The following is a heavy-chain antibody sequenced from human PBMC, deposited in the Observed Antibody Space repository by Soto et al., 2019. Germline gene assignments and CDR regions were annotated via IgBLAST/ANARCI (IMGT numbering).Heavy chain of an antibody. CDR2: ISAYNGNT. Sequence: ASVKVSCKASGYTFTSYGISWVRQAPGQGLEWMGWISAYNGNTNYAQKLQGRVTMTTDTSTSTAYMELRSLRSDDTAVYYCARDPIYGGNSGAFDIGGQGXMVTVSS. CDR3: ARDPIYGGNSGAFDI. V-gene: IGHV1-18*01. D-gene: IGHD4-17*01. CDR1: GYTFTSYG. J-gene: IGHJ3*02.